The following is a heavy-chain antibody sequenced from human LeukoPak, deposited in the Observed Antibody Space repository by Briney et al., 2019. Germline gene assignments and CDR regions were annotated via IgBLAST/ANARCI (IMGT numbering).Heavy chain of an antibody. CDR2: ISHIGST. V-gene: IGHV4-34*01. CDR1: GGSFSGYY. Sequence: SETLSLTCAVYGGSFSGYYWSWVRQPPGKGLEWIGEISHIGSTNYNPSLESRVTISVDTSKNQSSLKPRSVTAADTAVYYCARGRWEVRFDPWGQGTLVTVSS. D-gene: IGHD1-26*01. J-gene: IGHJ5*02. CDR3: ARGRWEVRFDP.